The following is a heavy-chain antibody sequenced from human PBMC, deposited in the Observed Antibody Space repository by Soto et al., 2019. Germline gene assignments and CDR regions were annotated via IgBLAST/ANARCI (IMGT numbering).Heavy chain of an antibody. V-gene: IGHV1-46*01. CDR1: GDTFTEYY. D-gene: IGHD2-21*02. J-gene: IGHJ4*02. Sequence: QVQLMQSGAEVKKPGASVKVSCKASGDTFTEYYIHWVRQAPGQGLEWMGTVNPSGGHTTYAQHFLVRVTVTRDTAPRTLYVELTSLTSEDTAVYYCARGGHVVVVTAALDYWGQGTLVTVSS. CDR2: VNPSGGHT. CDR3: ARGGHVVVVTAALDY.